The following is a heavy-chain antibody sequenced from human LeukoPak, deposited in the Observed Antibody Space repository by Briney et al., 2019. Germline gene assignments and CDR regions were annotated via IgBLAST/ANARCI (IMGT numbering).Heavy chain of an antibody. D-gene: IGHD5-18*01. CDR2: IRGSGGRT. CDR3: ARDIDSYGSYYFDY. Sequence: GGSLRLSCAASGFTFNSYSMSWVRQAPGRGLEWVSAIRGSGGRTYYVDSVKGRFTISRDNSKNTLYLQMNSLRAEDTAVYYCARDIDSYGSYYFDYWGQGTLVTVSS. J-gene: IGHJ4*02. CDR1: GFTFNSYS. V-gene: IGHV3-23*01.